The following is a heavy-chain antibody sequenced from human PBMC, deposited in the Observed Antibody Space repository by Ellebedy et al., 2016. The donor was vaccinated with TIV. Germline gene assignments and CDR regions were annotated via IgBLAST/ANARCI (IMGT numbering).Heavy chain of an antibody. CDR1: GGSIGSSC. CDR2: IYSSGST. Sequence: SETLSLTCTVSGGSIGSSCWTWIRQPPGKGLEWIGYIYSSGSTNNNPSLKSRVTISVDTSKNQFSLKLSSVTAADTAVYYCAGLVGATMDGWGQGTLVTVSS. J-gene: IGHJ4*02. V-gene: IGHV4-59*01. D-gene: IGHD1-26*01. CDR3: AGLVGATMDG.